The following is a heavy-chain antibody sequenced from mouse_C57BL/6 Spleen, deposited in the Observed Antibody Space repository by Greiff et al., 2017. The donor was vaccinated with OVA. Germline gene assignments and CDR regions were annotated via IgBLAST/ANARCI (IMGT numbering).Heavy chain of an antibody. V-gene: IGHV2-6*01. CDR3: ALGDYGSSWFAY. J-gene: IGHJ3*01. Sequence: VHLVESGPGLVAPSQSLSITCTVSGFSLTSYGVDWVRQSPGKGLEWLGVIWGVGSTNYNSALKSRLSISKDNSKSQVFLKMNSLQTDDTAMYYCALGDYGSSWFAYWGQGTLVTVSA. D-gene: IGHD1-1*01. CDR1: GFSLTSYG. CDR2: IWGVGST.